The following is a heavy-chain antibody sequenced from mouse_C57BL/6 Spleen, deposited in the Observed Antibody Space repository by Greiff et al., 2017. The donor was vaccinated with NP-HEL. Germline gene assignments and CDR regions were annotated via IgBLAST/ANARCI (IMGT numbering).Heavy chain of an antibody. J-gene: IGHJ2*01. CDR1: GYTFTSYW. D-gene: IGHD1-1*01. CDR3: ARSYGDY. Sequence: QVHVKQSGAELVKPGASVKMSCKASGYTFTSYWITWVKQRPGQGLEWIGDIYPGSGSTNYNEKFKSKATLTVDTSSSTAYMQLSSLTSEDSAVYYCARSYGDYWGQGTTLTVSS. V-gene: IGHV1-55*01. CDR2: IYPGSGST.